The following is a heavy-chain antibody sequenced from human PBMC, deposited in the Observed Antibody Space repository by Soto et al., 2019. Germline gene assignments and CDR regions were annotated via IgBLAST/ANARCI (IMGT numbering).Heavy chain of an antibody. CDR2: SIPFFRTA. J-gene: IGHJ6*01. V-gene: IGHV1-69*13. CDR1: GGSFSSYS. D-gene: IGHD6-6*01. CDR3: GRGGQYRKASKYYDMDV. Sequence: SVKVSCKASGGSFSSYSISWVRQAPGQGLEWMGGSIPFFRTANYAQKFQGRVTITADESTSTVYMELSSLRSEDTAVYYCGRGGQYRKASKYYDMDVWGQGNTVTVSS.